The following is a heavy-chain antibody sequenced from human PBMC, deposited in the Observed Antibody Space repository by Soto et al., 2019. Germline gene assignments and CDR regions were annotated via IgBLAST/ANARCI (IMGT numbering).Heavy chain of an antibody. J-gene: IGHJ1*01. CDR3: TTDRITEYYDSSGYPGSYRGLH. V-gene: IGHV3-15*01. CDR2: IKSKTDDGTT. CDR1: GFTLNNAW. D-gene: IGHD3-22*01. Sequence: EVQLVESGGGLVKSGGSLRLSCAASGFTLNNAWMSWVRQAPGKGLEWVGRIKSKTDDGTTDYAAPVRGRFIISRDDSKNTLFLQMNSLKTDDTAVYYCTTDRITEYYDSSGYPGSYRGLHWGQGTLVTVSS.